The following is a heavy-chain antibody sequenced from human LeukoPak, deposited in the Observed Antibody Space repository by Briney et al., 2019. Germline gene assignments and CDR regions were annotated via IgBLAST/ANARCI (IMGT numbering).Heavy chain of an antibody. D-gene: IGHD6-13*01. CDR3: ARAGREQLKYFQH. J-gene: IGHJ1*01. Sequence: GGSLRLSCAASGFTFSSYAMHWVRQAPGKGLEWVAVISYDGSNKYYADSVRGRFTISRDNSKNTLYLQMNSLRAEDTAVYYCARAGREQLKYFQHWGQGTLVTVSS. CDR2: ISYDGSNK. V-gene: IGHV3-30-3*01. CDR1: GFTFSSYA.